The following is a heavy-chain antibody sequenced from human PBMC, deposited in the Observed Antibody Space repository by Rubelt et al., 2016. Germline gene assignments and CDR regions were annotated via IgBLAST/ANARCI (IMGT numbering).Heavy chain of an antibody. J-gene: IGHJ5*02. Sequence: QVQLQQWGAGLLKPSETLSLTCAVYGGSFSGYYWSWIRQPPGKGLEWIGEINHSGSTNSNPSLKGRVTISADPSKNQFSLRLNSVTAADTAVYYCARIFLPREPACGGSCYSLDPWGQGTLVTVSS. CDR2: INHSGST. V-gene: IGHV4-34*01. CDR3: ARIFLPREPACGGSCYSLDP. D-gene: IGHD2-15*01. CDR1: GGSFSGYY.